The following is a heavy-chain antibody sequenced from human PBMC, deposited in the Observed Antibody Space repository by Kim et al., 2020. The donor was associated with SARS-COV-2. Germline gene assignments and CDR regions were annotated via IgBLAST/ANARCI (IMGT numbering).Heavy chain of an antibody. D-gene: IGHD3-16*01. CDR3: ARGIGGATGFDY. V-gene: IGHV4-4*07. Sequence: SETLSLTCSVSGDSNSNNYWSWIRQPAGGALEWIGRIYSSGTTLYNPSLKSRVTVSIDTSKNQFSLKVNSVTAADTAVYYCARGIGGATGFDYWGQGTLV. CDR1: GDSNSNNY. J-gene: IGHJ4*02. CDR2: IYSSGTT.